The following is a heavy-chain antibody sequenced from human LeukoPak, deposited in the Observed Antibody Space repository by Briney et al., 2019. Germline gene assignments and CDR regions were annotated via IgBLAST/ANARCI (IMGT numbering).Heavy chain of an antibody. CDR3: ARGKVVATIGFDY. Sequence: GASVKVSCKASGYTFSGCHIYWLRQAPGQGLEWMGRINPNSGVTDYPPQFQGRVTMTRDTSISTAYMELSRLRSDDTAVYYCARGKVVATIGFDYWGQGTLVTVSS. J-gene: IGHJ4*02. V-gene: IGHV1-2*06. CDR1: GYTFSGCH. D-gene: IGHD5-12*01. CDR2: INPNSGVT.